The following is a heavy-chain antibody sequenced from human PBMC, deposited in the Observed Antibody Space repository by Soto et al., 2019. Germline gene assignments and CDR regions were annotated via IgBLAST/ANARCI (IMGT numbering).Heavy chain of an antibody. J-gene: IGHJ6*02. Sequence: QITLKESGPTLVKPTQTLTLTCTFSGFSVSTSGVGVAWIGQPPGKALEWLALIYWDDDKRYSPFLQSRVTITKDTSKNQVVLTMTNMDPVDTATYYCAHKGGRGAGMDVWGQGTTVTVSS. D-gene: IGHD2-15*01. V-gene: IGHV2-5*02. CDR1: GFSVSTSGVG. CDR2: IYWDDDK. CDR3: AHKGGRGAGMDV.